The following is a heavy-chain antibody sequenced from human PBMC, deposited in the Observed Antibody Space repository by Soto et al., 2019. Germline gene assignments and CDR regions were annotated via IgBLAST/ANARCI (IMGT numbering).Heavy chain of an antibody. D-gene: IGHD3-10*01. CDR1: GYTFTSYA. Sequence: GASVKVSCKASGYTFTSYAMHWVRQAPGQRLEWMGWINAGNGNTKYSQKFQGRVTITRDTSASTAYMELSSLRSEDTAVYYCARVRYYGPGSFNYIDYPGQATLVTGSS. V-gene: IGHV1-3*01. J-gene: IGHJ4*02. CDR2: INAGNGNT. CDR3: ARVRYYGPGSFNYIDY.